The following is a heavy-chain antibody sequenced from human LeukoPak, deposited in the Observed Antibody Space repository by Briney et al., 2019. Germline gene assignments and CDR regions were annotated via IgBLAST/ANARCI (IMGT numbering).Heavy chain of an antibody. CDR2: ISYDGSNK. Sequence: PGGSLRLSCAASGFTFSSYAMHWVRQAPGKGLEWVAVISYDGSNKYYADSVKGRFTISRDKSKNTLYLQKNSLRAEDTAVYYCASTPQWGQGALVTVSS. CDR3: ASTPQ. CDR1: GFTFSSYA. V-gene: IGHV3-30-3*01. J-gene: IGHJ4*02.